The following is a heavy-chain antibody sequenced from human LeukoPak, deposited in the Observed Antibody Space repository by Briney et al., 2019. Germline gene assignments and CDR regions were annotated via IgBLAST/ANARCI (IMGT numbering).Heavy chain of an antibody. Sequence: GGSLRLSCAASGFTFSSCWMHWVRQVPGKGLVWVSRISSDGSNTKYADSVKGRFTISRDNAKNTLYLQMSSLRAEDTAVYYCARDPYCGGDCYSGLFDYWGQGTLVTVSS. CDR1: GFTFSSCW. V-gene: IGHV3-74*01. CDR2: ISSDGSNT. D-gene: IGHD2-21*02. J-gene: IGHJ4*02. CDR3: ARDPYCGGDCYSGLFDY.